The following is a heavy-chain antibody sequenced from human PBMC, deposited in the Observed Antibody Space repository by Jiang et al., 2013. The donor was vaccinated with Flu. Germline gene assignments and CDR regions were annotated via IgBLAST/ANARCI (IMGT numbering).Heavy chain of an antibody. CDR1: GYTFTSYA. V-gene: IGHV1-3*01. CDR2: INAGNGKT. Sequence: GAEVKKPGASVKVSCKASGYTFTSYAVHWVRQAPGQRLEWMGWINAGNGKTRYSQNFQGRVTITRDTSASSAYMEVSSLRSEDTAVYYCARDAAMVTTIWYYFDYWGQGTLVTVSS. J-gene: IGHJ4*02. CDR3: ARDAAMVTTIWYYFDY. D-gene: IGHD4/OR15-4a*01.